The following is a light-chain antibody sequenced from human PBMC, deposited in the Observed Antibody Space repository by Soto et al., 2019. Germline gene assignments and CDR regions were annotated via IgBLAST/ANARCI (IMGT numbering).Light chain of an antibody. Sequence: EIVLTQSPGTLSLSPGERATLSCRASQSVSSSFLAWYQQRPGQAPRLLIYGASSRATGIPDRFSGGGSGTDFTVTISRLEPEELAEYYCQQHGRPRYTLGQGNKLEIK. V-gene: IGKV3-20*01. CDR2: GAS. CDR3: QQHGRPRYT. CDR1: QSVSSSF. J-gene: IGKJ2*01.